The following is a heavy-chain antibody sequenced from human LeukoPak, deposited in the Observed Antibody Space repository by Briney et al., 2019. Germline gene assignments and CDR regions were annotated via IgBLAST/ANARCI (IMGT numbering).Heavy chain of an antibody. Sequence: SETLSLTCAVYGGSFSGYYWSWIRQPPGKGLEWIGEINHSGGTNYNPSLKSRVTISVDTSKNQFSLKLSSVTAADTAVYYCARRRGYSYGYTVRGWYFDLWGRGTLVTVSS. CDR2: INHSGGT. CDR1: GGSFSGYY. CDR3: ARRRGYSYGYTVRGWYFDL. V-gene: IGHV4-34*01. J-gene: IGHJ2*01. D-gene: IGHD5-18*01.